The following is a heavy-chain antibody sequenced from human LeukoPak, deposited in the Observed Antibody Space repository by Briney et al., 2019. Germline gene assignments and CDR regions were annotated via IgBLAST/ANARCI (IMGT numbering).Heavy chain of an antibody. J-gene: IGHJ6*02. CDR1: GGSISSYY. V-gene: IGHV4-59*08. Sequence: SETLSLTCTVSGGSISSYYWSWIRQPPGKGLEWIGYIYYSGSTNYNPSLKSRVTISVDTSKNQFSLKLSSVTAADTAVYYCARADGRSYYGMDVWGQGITVTVSS. D-gene: IGHD3-3*01. CDR2: IYYSGST. CDR3: ARADGRSYYGMDV.